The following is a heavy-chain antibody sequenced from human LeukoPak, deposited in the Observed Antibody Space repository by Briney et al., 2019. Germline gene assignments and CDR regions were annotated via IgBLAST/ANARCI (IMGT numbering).Heavy chain of an antibody. D-gene: IGHD2-2*01. CDR3: ARLSCSSTSCS. CDR1: GYTFTGYY. J-gene: IGHJ4*02. Sequence: ASVKVSCKASGYTFTGYYMHWVRQAPGPGLEWMGWINPNSGGTNYAQKFQGRVTMTRDTSSSTAYMELSRLRSDDTAVYYRARLSCSSTSCSWGQGTLVTVSS. V-gene: IGHV1-2*02. CDR2: INPNSGGT.